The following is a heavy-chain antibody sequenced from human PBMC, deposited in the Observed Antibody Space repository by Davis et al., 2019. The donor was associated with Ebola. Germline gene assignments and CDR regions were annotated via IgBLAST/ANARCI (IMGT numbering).Heavy chain of an antibody. CDR3: ARDNYWKLDY. J-gene: IGHJ4*02. CDR1: GFNFNIYT. CDR2: MLHDGSEK. V-gene: IGHV3-7*01. D-gene: IGHD4-11*01. Sequence: GESLKISCAASGFNFNIYTMSWVRQAPGKGLEWLANMLHDGSEKYSAGPVKGRFTISRDNARNSFYLQMNSLRVEDTAVYYCARDNYWKLDYWGQGILVTVSS.